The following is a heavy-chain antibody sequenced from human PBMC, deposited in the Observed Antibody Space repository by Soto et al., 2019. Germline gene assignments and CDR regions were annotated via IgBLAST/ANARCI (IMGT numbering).Heavy chain of an antibody. CDR2: IYYSGST. CDR1: GGSISSSSYY. D-gene: IGHD6-13*01. J-gene: IGHJ6*02. V-gene: IGHV4-39*01. CDR3: ATHFCREQLGGRYYHCGRDV. Sequence: TSETLSLTCTVSGGSISSSSYYWGWIRQPPGKGLEWIGSIYYSGSTYYNPSLKSRVTISVDTSKNQFSLKLSSVTAADTAVYYWATHFCREQLGGRYYHCGRDVWGQGXTVTVSS.